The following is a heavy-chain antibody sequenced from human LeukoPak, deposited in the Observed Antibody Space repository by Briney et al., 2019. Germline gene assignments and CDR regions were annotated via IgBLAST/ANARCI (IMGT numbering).Heavy chain of an antibody. J-gene: IGHJ4*02. CDR2: INPSGGST. Sequence: ASVKVSCKASGYTFTSYYMHWVRQAPGQGLEWMGIINPSGGSTSYAQKFQGRVTMTRDTSTSTVYMELSSLRAEDTAVYYCATPLIAAAGTVDYWGQGTLVTVSS. CDR3: ATPLIAAAGTVDY. V-gene: IGHV1-46*01. CDR1: GYTFTSYY. D-gene: IGHD6-13*01.